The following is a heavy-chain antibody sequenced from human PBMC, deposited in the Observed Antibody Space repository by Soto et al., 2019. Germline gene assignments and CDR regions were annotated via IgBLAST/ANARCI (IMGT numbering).Heavy chain of an antibody. D-gene: IGHD6-13*01. CDR1: GFTFSSYG. CDR3: XXXXXXXXAAAGMDV. Sequence: QVQLVESGGGVVQPGRSLRLSCAASGFTFSSYGMHWVRQAPGKGLEWVAVISYDGSNKYYADSVKGRFTISRDNSKNTLXLXXNSLRAEDTAXYXXXXXXXXXXAAAGMDVWGKGTTVTVSS. V-gene: IGHV3-30*03. CDR2: ISYDGSNK. J-gene: IGHJ6*04.